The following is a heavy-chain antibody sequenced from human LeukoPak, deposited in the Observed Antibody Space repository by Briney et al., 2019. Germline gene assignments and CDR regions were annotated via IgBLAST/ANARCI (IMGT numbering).Heavy chain of an antibody. CDR3: TTDLYDYVWGSYRPTGY. D-gene: IGHD3-16*02. CDR2: IKSKTDGGTT. V-gene: IGHV3-15*01. J-gene: IGHJ4*02. CDR1: GFTFSNAW. Sequence: GGSLRLSCAASGFTFSNAWMSWVRQAPGKGLEWVGRIKSKTDGGTTDYAAPVKGRFTISRDDSTNTLYLQMNSLKTEDTAVYYCTTDLYDYVWGSYRPTGYWGQGTLVTVSS.